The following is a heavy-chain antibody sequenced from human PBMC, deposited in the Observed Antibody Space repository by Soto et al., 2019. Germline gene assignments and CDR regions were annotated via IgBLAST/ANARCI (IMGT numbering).Heavy chain of an antibody. D-gene: IGHD3-22*01. CDR3: ARDTSDYYDSSGDDDGMDV. J-gene: IGHJ6*02. Sequence: ASVKVSCKASGYTFTSYGISWARQAPGQGLEWMGWISAYNGNANYAQKLQGRVTMTTDTSTSAAYMELRSLRSDDTAVYYCARDTSDYYDSSGDDDGMDVWGQGTTVTVSS. V-gene: IGHV1-18*01. CDR1: GYTFTSYG. CDR2: ISAYNGNA.